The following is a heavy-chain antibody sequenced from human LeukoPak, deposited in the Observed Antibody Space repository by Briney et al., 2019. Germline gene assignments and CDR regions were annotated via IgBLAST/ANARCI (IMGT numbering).Heavy chain of an antibody. V-gene: IGHV4-59*01. CDR1: GGSISSYY. CDR2: IYYSGST. D-gene: IGHD5-12*01. J-gene: IGHJ4*02. CDR3: ASGGYSGYDTPPFDY. Sequence: PSETLSLTCTVSGGSISSYYWSWIRQPPGKGLEWIGYIYYSGSTNYNPSLKSRVTISVDTSKNQFSLKLSSVTAADTAVYYCASGGYSGYDTPPFDYWGQGTLVTVPS.